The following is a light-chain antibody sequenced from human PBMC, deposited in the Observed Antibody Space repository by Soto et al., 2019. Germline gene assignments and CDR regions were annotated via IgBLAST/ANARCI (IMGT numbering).Light chain of an antibody. CDR1: SSNIGAGYD. J-gene: IGLJ2*01. CDR2: GNT. CDR3: LSFDSSLSVV. V-gene: IGLV1-40*01. Sequence: QAVVTQPPSVSGAPGQRVTISCTGSSSNIGAGYDVHWYQQLPGRVPKLLIYGNTNRPSGVPDRFSGSKSGTSASLAITGLQAEDEADYYCLSFDSSLSVVFGGGTKLTVL.